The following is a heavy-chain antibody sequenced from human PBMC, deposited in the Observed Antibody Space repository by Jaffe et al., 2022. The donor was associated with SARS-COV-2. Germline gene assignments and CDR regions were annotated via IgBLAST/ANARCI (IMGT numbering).Heavy chain of an antibody. D-gene: IGHD6-13*01. CDR2: IYYSGST. CDR1: GGSISSSSYY. Sequence: QLQLQESGPGLVKPSETLSLTCTVSGGSISSSSYYWGWIRQPPGKGLEWIGSIYYSGSTYYNPSLKSRVTISVDTSKNQFSLKLSSVTAADTAVYYCARPGRGSSTPSSFDYWGQGTLVTVSS. V-gene: IGHV4-39*01. J-gene: IGHJ4*02. CDR3: ARPGRGSSTPSSFDY.